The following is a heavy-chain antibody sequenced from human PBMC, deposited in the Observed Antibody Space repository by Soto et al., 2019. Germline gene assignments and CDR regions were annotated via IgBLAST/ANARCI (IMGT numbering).Heavy chain of an antibody. D-gene: IGHD3-3*01. Sequence: QVQLVQSGAEVKKPGSSVKVSCKASGGTFSSYAISWVRQAPGQGLEWMGGIIPIFGTANYAQKFQGRGTITANESTSTAYMALSSLRSEDTAVYYCARSLDPVTIFGHYYYDGMDVWGQGTTVTVSS. J-gene: IGHJ6*02. V-gene: IGHV1-69*01. CDR1: GGTFSSYA. CDR3: ARSLDPVTIFGHYYYDGMDV. CDR2: IIPIFGTA.